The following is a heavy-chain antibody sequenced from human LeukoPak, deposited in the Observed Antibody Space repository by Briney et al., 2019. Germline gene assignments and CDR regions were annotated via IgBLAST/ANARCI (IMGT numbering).Heavy chain of an antibody. J-gene: IGHJ6*02. D-gene: IGHD3-22*01. CDR3: ARDRHYYDSSGYYPRMDV. CDR1: GGSISSYY. CDR2: IYYSGST. V-gene: IGHV4-59*01. Sequence: KSSETLSLTCTVSGGSISSYYWSWIRKPPGKGLEWIGYIYYSGSTNYNPSLKSRVTISVVTSKNQFSLKLSSVTAADTAVYYCARDRHYYDSSGYYPRMDVWGQGTTVTVSS.